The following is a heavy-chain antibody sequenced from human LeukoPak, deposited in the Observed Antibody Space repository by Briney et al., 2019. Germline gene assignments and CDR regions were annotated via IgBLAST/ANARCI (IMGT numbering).Heavy chain of an antibody. Sequence: GGSLRLSCAASGFTFSSYAMSWVRQAPGKGLEWGSAMSGSGGSTYYADSGKGRFTISRDNSKNTLYLQMNSLRAEDTAVYYCAKAARPKYYYGSGSYYSFDYWGQGTLVTVSS. CDR2: MSGSGGST. J-gene: IGHJ4*02. D-gene: IGHD3-10*01. CDR1: GFTFSSYA. V-gene: IGHV3-23*01. CDR3: AKAARPKYYYGSGSYYSFDY.